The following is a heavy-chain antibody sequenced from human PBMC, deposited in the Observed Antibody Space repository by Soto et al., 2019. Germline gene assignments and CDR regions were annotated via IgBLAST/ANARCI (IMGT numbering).Heavy chain of an antibody. D-gene: IGHD3-3*02. CDR2: IWHDGSNQ. Sequence: QVQLVESGGGVVQPGKSLRLSCAASGFSFSSYGMHWVRQDPGKGLEWVAVIWHDGSNQYYADSVKGRFTISRDNSKNTLYLHMNSLRPEDTGVYYCARDRESVAFPIDDLDWFDPWGQGSLVTVSS. V-gene: IGHV3-33*01. CDR3: ARDRESVAFPIDDLDWFDP. CDR1: GFSFSSYG. J-gene: IGHJ5*02.